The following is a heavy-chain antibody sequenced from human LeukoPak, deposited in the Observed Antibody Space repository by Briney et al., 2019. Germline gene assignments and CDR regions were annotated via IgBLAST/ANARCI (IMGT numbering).Heavy chain of an antibody. CDR1: GYTFTSSG. CDR3: ARWAHYYDSSGYYYKAEYFQH. J-gene: IGHJ1*01. Sequence: PAASVKVSCKASGYTFTSSGISWVRQAPGRGLEWMGWIRAYNGNTNYAQKFQGRVTMTTDTSTSTAYMELRSLRSDDTAVYYCARWAHYYDSSGYYYKAEYFQHWGQGTLVTVSS. CDR2: IRAYNGNT. V-gene: IGHV1-18*01. D-gene: IGHD3-22*01.